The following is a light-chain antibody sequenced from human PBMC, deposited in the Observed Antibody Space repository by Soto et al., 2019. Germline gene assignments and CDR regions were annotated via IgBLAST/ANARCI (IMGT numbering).Light chain of an antibody. CDR3: ATWDDSLDGWV. Sequence: QSVLTQPPSASGSPGQRVIISCSGSSSNIGNNAVNWYQHLPGMSPKLLIYRNSQRPSGVPDRFSGSKSGTSASLAISGLQSEDETDYYCATWDDSLDGWVFGGGTKLTVL. CDR2: RNS. V-gene: IGLV1-44*01. CDR1: SSNIGNNA. J-gene: IGLJ3*02.